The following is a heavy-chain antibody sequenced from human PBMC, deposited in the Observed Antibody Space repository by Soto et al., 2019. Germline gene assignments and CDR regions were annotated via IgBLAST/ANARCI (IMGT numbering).Heavy chain of an antibody. CDR1: GGSFSGYY. J-gene: IGHJ4*02. Sequence: SETLSLTCAVYGGSFSGYYWSWIRQPPGKGLEWIGEINHSGSTNYNPSLKSRVTISVDTSKNQFSLKLSSVTAADTAVYYCARVDYDILTGYDFDYWGQGTLVTVSS. D-gene: IGHD3-9*01. V-gene: IGHV4-34*01. CDR2: INHSGST. CDR3: ARVDYDILTGYDFDY.